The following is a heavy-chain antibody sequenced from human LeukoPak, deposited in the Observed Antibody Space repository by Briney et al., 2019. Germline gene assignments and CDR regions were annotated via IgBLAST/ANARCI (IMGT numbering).Heavy chain of an antibody. D-gene: IGHD6-13*01. Sequence: PGGSLRLSCAASGFTFSDYWMHWVRQAPGKGLVWVSRVNRDGSSTSYADSVKGRFTLSRDNAKNTLSLQMNSLRAEDTTVYYCARDRSISAAGDTYWGQGTLVTVSS. CDR2: VNRDGSST. J-gene: IGHJ4*02. CDR3: ARDRSISAAGDTY. CDR1: GFTFSDYW. V-gene: IGHV3-74*01.